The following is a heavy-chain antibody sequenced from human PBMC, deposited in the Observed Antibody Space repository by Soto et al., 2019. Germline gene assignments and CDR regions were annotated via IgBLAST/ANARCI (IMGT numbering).Heavy chain of an antibody. D-gene: IGHD6-19*01. CDR2: ISYDGSNK. V-gene: IGHV3-30*18. CDR1: GFTFSSYG. CDR3: AKDEASGRPSGAEYFQH. J-gene: IGHJ1*01. Sequence: GGSLRLSCAASGFTFSSYGMHWVRQAPGKGLEWVAVISYDGSNKYYADSVKGRFTISRDNSKNTLYLQMNSLRAEDTAVYYCAKDEASGRPSGAEYFQHWGQGTLVTVSS.